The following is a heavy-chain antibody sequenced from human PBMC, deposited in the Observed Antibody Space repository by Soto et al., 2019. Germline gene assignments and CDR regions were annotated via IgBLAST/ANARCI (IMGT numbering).Heavy chain of an antibody. V-gene: IGHV4-39*01. D-gene: IGHD3-3*01. CDR2: IYYSGST. CDR1: GGSISSSSYY. J-gene: IGHJ4*02. Sequence: QLQLQESGPGLVKPSETLSLTCTVSGGSISSSSYYWGWIRQPPGKGLEWIGSIYYSGSTYYNPSLKSRVTISVDTSKNQFSLKLSSVTAADTAVYYCARYVHDFWSGYYASTGNYFDYWGQGTLVTVSS. CDR3: ARYVHDFWSGYYASTGNYFDY.